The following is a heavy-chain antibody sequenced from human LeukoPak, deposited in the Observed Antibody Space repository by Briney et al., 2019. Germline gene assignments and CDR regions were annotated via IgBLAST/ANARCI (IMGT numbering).Heavy chain of an antibody. CDR1: GFTVSSNY. V-gene: IGHV3-66*02. CDR3: AIVASSWDFDY. D-gene: IGHD6-13*01. J-gene: IGHJ4*02. Sequence: GGSLRLSCAASGFTVSSNYMSWVRQAPGKGLEWVSVIYSGGSTYYADSVKGRFTISRDNSKNTLYLQMNSLRAEDTAVYCCAIVASSWDFDYWGPGTLVTVSS. CDR2: IYSGGST.